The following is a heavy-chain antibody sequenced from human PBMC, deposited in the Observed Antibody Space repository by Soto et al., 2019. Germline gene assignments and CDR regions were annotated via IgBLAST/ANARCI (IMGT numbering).Heavy chain of an antibody. CDR2: INPKSGAT. Sequence: ASVKVSCKASGYRFTGYGLHWVRQAPGQGHQWMGWINPKSGATDYAQKFQGRVTMTREMSTNTAYLELSGLRSDDTAYDTAVYYCAKSNYGGDDYCQYCLDLSGQTXTVTVS. V-gene: IGHV1-2*02. J-gene: IGHJ6*02. CDR1: GYRFTGYG. CDR3: VYYCAKSNYGGDDYCQYCLDL. D-gene: IGHD2-21*02.